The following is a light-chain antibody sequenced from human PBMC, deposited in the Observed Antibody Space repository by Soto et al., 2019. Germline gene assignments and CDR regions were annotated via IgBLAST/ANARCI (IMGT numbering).Light chain of an antibody. CDR3: SLYTSENAYV. CDR2: EVS. Sequence: ALTQPPSVSGSPGQSVTISCTGTSTDFVSYNRVSWYQQPPGTAPKLMIYEVSKRPSGVPDRFSGSKSGNTASLTISGLQAADEADYYCSLYTSENAYVFGTGTKVT. V-gene: IGLV2-18*01. CDR1: STDFVSYNR. J-gene: IGLJ1*01.